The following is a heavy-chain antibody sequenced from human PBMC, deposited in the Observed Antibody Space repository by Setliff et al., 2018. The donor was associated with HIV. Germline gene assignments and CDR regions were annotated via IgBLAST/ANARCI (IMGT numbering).Heavy chain of an antibody. CDR3: ATKPMIRGKPFDN. CDR2: INHSGST. CDR1: GGSFSGYY. J-gene: IGHJ4*02. Sequence: PSETLSLTCAVYGGSFSGYYWIWIRQFPGKGLEWIGEINHSGSTNYNPSLKSRVTILVDTSKNQFYLKLSSVTAADTAVYYCATKPMIRGKPFDNWGQGTLVTVSS. D-gene: IGHD3-10*01. V-gene: IGHV4-34*01.